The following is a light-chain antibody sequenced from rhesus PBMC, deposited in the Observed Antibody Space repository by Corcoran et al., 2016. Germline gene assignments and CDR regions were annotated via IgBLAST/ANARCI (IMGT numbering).Light chain of an antibody. CDR3: PKYRSAPYS. CDR1: QSSGSS. J-gene: IGKJ2*01. Sequence: QVILTQSPATLPMSPGERATLSCRASQSSGSSLAWYQQKPGQASRLLIYGASSRATVIPDRFSGGGSRTEFTIASSSLEPENYAVYYSPKYRSAPYSFGQGTKVEIK. V-gene: IGKV3-53*01. CDR2: GAS.